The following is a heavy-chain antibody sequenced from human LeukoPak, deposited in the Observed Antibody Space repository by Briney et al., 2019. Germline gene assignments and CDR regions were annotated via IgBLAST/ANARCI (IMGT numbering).Heavy chain of an antibody. V-gene: IGHV3-23*01. J-gene: IGHJ4*02. CDR3: ADYGVSGVRNNFY. D-gene: IGHD3-3*01. CDR1: GLAFSSYA. CDR2: ISVASIT. Sequence: GGSLRLSCAASGLAFSSYAMNWVRQPPGKGLEWVSTISVASITFYTDSVKGRFTISRDDSRNTVYLQMTSLRADDTAVYYCADYGVSGVRNNFYWGQGTLVTVSS.